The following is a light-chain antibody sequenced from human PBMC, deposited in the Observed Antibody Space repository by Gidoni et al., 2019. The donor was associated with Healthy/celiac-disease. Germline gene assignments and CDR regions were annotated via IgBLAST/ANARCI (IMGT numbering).Light chain of an antibody. Sequence: TPGQRVTISCSGSSSNIGSNYVYWYQQLPGTAPKLLIYRNNQRPSGVPDRFSGSKSGTSASLAISGLRSEDEADYYCAAWDDSLSGSYVFGTGTKVTVL. V-gene: IGLV1-47*01. CDR2: RNN. J-gene: IGLJ1*01. CDR1: SSNIGSNY. CDR3: AAWDDSLSGSYV.